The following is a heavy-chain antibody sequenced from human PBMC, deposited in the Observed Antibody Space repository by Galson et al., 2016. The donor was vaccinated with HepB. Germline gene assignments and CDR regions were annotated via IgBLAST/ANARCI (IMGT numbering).Heavy chain of an antibody. J-gene: IGHJ4*02. D-gene: IGHD6-19*01. Sequence: QSGAEVKKSGESLKISCKGSGYNFTNYWIAWVRQMPGKGLEWMGIVYPGDSDTRDSPPFQGRVTMSADKSINTAYLRWSGLKASDTGMYYCARQGVAVSGTIDYWGRGTVVTVSS. CDR3: ARQGVAVSGTIDY. CDR1: GYNFTNYW. V-gene: IGHV5-51*01. CDR2: VYPGDSDT.